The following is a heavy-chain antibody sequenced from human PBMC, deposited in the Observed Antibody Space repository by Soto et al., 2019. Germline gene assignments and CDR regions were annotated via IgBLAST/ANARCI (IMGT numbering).Heavy chain of an antibody. CDR3: ARGDPFAV. CDR2: IYSGGDT. CDR1: GFTVNNTY. V-gene: IGHV3-53*02. Sequence: EVHLVETGGGLIQPGGSLRLSCAASGFTVNNTYMSWVRQPPGKGLEWVSIIYSGGDTYYADSVKGRFTISRDSSKNTVYIQMNNRRAEDTAVYYCARGDPFAVWGQGTLVTVSS. J-gene: IGHJ4*02.